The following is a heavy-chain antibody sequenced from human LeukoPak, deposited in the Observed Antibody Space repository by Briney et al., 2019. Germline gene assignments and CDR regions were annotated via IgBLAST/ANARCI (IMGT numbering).Heavy chain of an antibody. CDR1: GFSFDNYA. V-gene: IGHV3-23*01. CDR3: AKTLRDLEWLTGELDV. J-gene: IGHJ6*02. CDR2: IGGSGSDT. Sequence: GGSLRLSCAASGFSFDNYAMSWVRQTPGKGLEWVSAIGGSGSDTSYTDSVKGRFTTSRDNSKSTLYLQMNSLRAEDTAAYHCAKTLRDLEWLTGELDVWGQGTAVTVSS. D-gene: IGHD3-3*01.